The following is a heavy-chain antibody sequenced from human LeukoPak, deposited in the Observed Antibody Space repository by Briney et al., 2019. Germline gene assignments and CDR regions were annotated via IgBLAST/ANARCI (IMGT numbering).Heavy chain of an antibody. CDR1: GGSISSYY. J-gene: IGHJ4*02. CDR3: ARGTRYSYIFDY. Sequence: PSETLSLTCTVSGGSISSYYWSWIRQPPGKGLEWIGYIYYGGSTNYNPSLKSRVTISIDTSKNQFSLKLSSVTAADTAVYYCARGTRYSYIFDYWGQGTLVTVSS. CDR2: IYYGGST. D-gene: IGHD5-18*01. V-gene: IGHV4-59*01.